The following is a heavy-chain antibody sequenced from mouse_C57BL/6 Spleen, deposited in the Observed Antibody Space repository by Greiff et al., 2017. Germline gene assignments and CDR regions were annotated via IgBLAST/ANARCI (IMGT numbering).Heavy chain of an antibody. Sequence: EVKLMESGGGLVQPGGSMKLSCVASGFNFSNYWMYWVCQSPEKGLEWVAQIRLKSDNYATPSAESVKGRFTFARDDSKSSVYLQMNNLRAEDTGIYCCTVNDYGEGYTMDYWGQGASVTVSS. J-gene: IGHJ4*01. V-gene: IGHV6-3*01. CDR3: TVNDYGEGYTMDY. D-gene: IGHD2-4*01. CDR2: IRLKSDNYAT. CDR1: GFNFSNYW.